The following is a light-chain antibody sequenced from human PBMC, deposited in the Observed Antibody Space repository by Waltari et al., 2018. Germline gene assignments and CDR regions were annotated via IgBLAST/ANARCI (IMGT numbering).Light chain of an antibody. V-gene: IGLV2-14*03. Sequence: QSALTQPPSLTGSPGQSITFPCPCTSRHVGDFAWVSWYQQHPCKDPKVVIFDVSYRPSGVSNRFSGSKSGNTASLTISGLQAEDEADYYCTSYTSSHSLVFGTGTKVTVL. CDR3: TSYTSSHSLV. J-gene: IGLJ1*01. CDR1: SRHVGDFAW. CDR2: DVS.